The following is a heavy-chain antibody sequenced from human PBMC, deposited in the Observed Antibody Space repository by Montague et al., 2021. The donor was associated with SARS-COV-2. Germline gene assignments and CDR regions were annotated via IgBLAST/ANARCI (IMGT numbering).Heavy chain of an antibody. V-gene: IGHV4-39*02. CDR2: LEKRKST. J-gene: IGHJ3*02. CDR1: GVVVLRRSSD. CDR3: ARRGRKLLPVATTIGGFDI. D-gene: IGHD5-12*01. Sequence: SETLSLTCTVSGVVVLRRSSDEHSFEHPPQHELEWIGMLEKRKSTYYNPSLKSRVTISVDTSKNHFSLKLNSVTAADTAVYYCARRGRKLLPVATTIGGFDIWGQGTMVTVSS.